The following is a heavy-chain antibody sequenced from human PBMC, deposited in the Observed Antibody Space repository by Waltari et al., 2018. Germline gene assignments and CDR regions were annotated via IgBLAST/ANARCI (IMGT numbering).Heavy chain of an antibody. V-gene: IGHV4-59*11. D-gene: IGHD3-16*01. CDR1: GGSISSHY. CDR2: IYYSGST. J-gene: IGHJ4*02. CDR3: ASGGGTYGAETGYDYIWGSSYSPFDY. Sequence: QVQLQESGPGLVKPSETLSLTCTVSGGSISSHYWSWIRQPPGKGLEWIGYIYYSGSTHHNPAPKSRFTISVDTSKNQFALKLSSVPAADTAVYYCASGGGTYGAETGYDYIWGSSYSPFDYWGQGTLVTVSS.